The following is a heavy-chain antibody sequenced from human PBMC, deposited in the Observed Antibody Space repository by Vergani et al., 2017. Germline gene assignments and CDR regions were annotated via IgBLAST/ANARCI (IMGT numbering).Heavy chain of an antibody. D-gene: IGHD3-9*01. CDR1: GYTFSNYH. J-gene: IGHJ4*02. CDR3: ARGDYGILTGYRY. CDR2: INPSGGHT. V-gene: IGHV1-46*03. Sequence: QVQVVQSGAAVKKSGASVKVSCKTSGYTFSNYHMHWVRQAPGQGLEWMGIINPSGGHTNYAQKFQGRVTMNRDTSTSTVYMELSSLRSEDTAIYYCARGDYGILTGYRYWGQGTLVTVSA.